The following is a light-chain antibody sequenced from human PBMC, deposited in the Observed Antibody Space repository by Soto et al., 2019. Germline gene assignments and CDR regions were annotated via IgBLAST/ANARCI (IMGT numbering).Light chain of an antibody. CDR3: QHYKSYPWT. J-gene: IGKJ1*01. CDR2: DAS. CDR1: QSISDW. V-gene: IGKV1-5*01. Sequence: DIQMTQSPSTLSASVGDRVTITCRASQSISDWLAWYQQKPGKAPKLLIFDASSFERGVPSRFTGSGSGTEFTLTIRSLQPDDFATYYCQHYKSYPWTFGQGTKVEIK.